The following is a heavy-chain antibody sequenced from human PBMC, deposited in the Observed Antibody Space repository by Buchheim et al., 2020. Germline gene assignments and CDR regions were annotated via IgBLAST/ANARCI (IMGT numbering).Heavy chain of an antibody. Sequence: QLQLQESGPGLVKPSETLSLTCTVSGGSISSSSYYRGWIRQPPGKGLEWIGSIYYSGSTYYNPSLKSRVTISVDTSKNQFSLKLSSVTAADTAVYYCASGPFEYCYDSSGYYLDWGYWGQGTL. J-gene: IGHJ4*02. CDR2: IYYSGST. CDR1: GGSISSSSYY. D-gene: IGHD3-22*01. V-gene: IGHV4-39*07. CDR3: ASGPFEYCYDSSGYYLDWGY.